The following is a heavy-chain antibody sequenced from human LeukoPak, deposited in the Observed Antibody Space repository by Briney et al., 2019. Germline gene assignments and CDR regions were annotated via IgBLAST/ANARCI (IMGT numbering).Heavy chain of an antibody. CDR1: GGSTSSYY. CDR3: ARHGSSNYYYAMDV. V-gene: IGHV4-59*08. Sequence: SETLSLTCTVSGGSTSSYYWSWIRQPPGKGLEWIGYIYYSGSTNYNPSLKSRVAMLVDTSINQFSLKLNSVTAADTAIYYCARHGSSNYYYAMDVWGQGTTVTVSS. J-gene: IGHJ6*02. D-gene: IGHD1-26*01. CDR2: IYYSGST.